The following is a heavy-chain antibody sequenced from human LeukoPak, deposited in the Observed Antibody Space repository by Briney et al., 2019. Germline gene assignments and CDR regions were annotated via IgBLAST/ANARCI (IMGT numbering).Heavy chain of an antibody. D-gene: IGHD5-12*01. Sequence: SETLSLTCTVSGASIRNYYWSWIRQSPGKGLEWIGYIYYSGSTNYNPSLESRVTISVDTSKNQFSLKLSSVTAADTAVYYCARSGWIQWKKTFDYWGQGTLVTVSS. CDR1: GASIRNYY. CDR2: IYYSGST. J-gene: IGHJ4*02. V-gene: IGHV4-59*12. CDR3: ARSGWIQWKKTFDY.